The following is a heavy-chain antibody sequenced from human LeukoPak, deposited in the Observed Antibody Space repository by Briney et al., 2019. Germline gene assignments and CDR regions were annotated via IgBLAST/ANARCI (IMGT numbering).Heavy chain of an antibody. Sequence: TLSLTCTVSGGSISSYYWSWIRQPPGKALEWLALIYWDDDKRYSPSLKSRLTITKDTSKNQVALTMTNMDPVDTATYYCAHTHYYGSGSYYSFDYWGQGTLVTVSS. J-gene: IGHJ4*02. CDR3: AHTHYYGSGSYYSFDY. CDR2: IYWDDDK. V-gene: IGHV2-5*08. CDR1: GGSISSYYW. D-gene: IGHD3-10*01.